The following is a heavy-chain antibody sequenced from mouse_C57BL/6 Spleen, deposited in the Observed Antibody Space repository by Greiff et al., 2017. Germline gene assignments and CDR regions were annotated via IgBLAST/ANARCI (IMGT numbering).Heavy chain of an antibody. J-gene: IGHJ4*01. CDR3: ARRITTVVDYAMDY. CDR2: INPNSGST. Sequence: QVQLQQPGAELVKPGASVKLSCKASGYTFTSYWMHWVKQRPGQGLEWIGMINPNSGSTNYNEKFKSKATLTVDKSSSTAYMQLSSLTSEDSAVYYCARRITTVVDYAMDYWGQGTSVTVSS. V-gene: IGHV1-64*01. D-gene: IGHD1-1*01. CDR1: GYTFTSYW.